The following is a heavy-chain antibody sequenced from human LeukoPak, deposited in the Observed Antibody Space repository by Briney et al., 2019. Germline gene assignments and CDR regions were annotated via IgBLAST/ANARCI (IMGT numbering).Heavy chain of an antibody. Sequence: PGGSLRLSCAASGFTFSNYGMHWVRQAPGKGLEWVALISYDESNKYFADSVKGRFTISRDNSKNTLYLQMHSLRAEDTAVYYCAKDNVAAAGRYSDYWGQGTLVTVSS. CDR2: ISYDESNK. CDR1: GFTFSNYG. D-gene: IGHD6-13*01. V-gene: IGHV3-30*18. CDR3: AKDNVAAAGRYSDY. J-gene: IGHJ4*02.